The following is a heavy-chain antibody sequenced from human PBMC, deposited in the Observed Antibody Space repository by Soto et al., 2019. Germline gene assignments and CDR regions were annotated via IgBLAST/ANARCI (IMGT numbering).Heavy chain of an antibody. CDR2: ISGSGGST. CDR3: AKGGAVAGKYYDSSGYTLDY. D-gene: IGHD3-22*01. Sequence: GGSLRLSCAASGFTFSSYAMSWVRQAPGKGLEWVSAISGSGGSTNYADSVKGRFTISRDNSKNTLYLQMNSLRAEDTAVYYFAKGGAVAGKYYDSSGYTLDYWGQGTLVTVSS. CDR1: GFTFSSYA. J-gene: IGHJ4*02. V-gene: IGHV3-23*01.